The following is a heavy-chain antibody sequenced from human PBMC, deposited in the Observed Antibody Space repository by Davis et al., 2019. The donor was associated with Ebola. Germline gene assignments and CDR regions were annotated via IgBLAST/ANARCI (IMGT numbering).Heavy chain of an antibody. V-gene: IGHV3-30*14. Sequence: GGSLRLSCAASGFTFSSYWMHWVRQAPGKGLEWVAVISYDGSNKYYADSVKGRFTISRDNSKNTLYLQMNSLRLEDTAVYYCRGPQRGAYWGQGNLVTVSS. CDR3: RGPQRGAY. J-gene: IGHJ4*02. CDR2: ISYDGSNK. CDR1: GFTFSSYW. D-gene: IGHD6-25*01.